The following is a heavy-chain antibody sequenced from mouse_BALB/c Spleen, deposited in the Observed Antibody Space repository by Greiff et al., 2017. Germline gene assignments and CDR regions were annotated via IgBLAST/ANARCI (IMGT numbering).Heavy chain of an antibody. V-gene: IGHV5-4*02. CDR3: ARDQGLGQYYAMDY. CDR1: GFTFSDYY. CDR2: ISDGGSYT. D-gene: IGHD4-1*01. Sequence: EVKVEESGGGLVKPGGSLKLSCAASGFTFSDYYMYWVRQTPEKRLEWVATISDGGSYTYYPDSVKGRFTISRDNAKNNLYLQMSSLKSEDTAMYYCARDQGLGQYYAMDYWGQGTSVTVSS. J-gene: IGHJ4*01.